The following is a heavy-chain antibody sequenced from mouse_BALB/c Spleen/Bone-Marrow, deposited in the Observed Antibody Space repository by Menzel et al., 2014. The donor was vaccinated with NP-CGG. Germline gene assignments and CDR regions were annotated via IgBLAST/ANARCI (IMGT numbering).Heavy chain of an antibody. CDR2: ILPGSGST. D-gene: IGHD2-1*01. J-gene: IGHJ2*01. CDR1: GYRFSSFW. V-gene: IGHV1-9*01. CDR3: AREGDFYGNPFDF. Sequence: QVQLQQSGAEVMKSGASVKISCRATGYRFSSFWIEWIKQRPGHGLEWIGKILPGSGSTNYNEKFKGKATLSADTSSNTAYMQRSSLTSEDSAVYFCAREGDFYGNPFDFWGQGTTLTVSS.